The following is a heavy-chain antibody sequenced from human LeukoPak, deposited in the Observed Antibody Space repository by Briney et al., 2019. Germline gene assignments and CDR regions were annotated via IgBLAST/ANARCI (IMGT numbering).Heavy chain of an antibody. D-gene: IGHD5-24*01. J-gene: IGHJ4*02. Sequence: PGGSLRLSCAASGFTFSNYGMHWVRQAPGKGLEWVAVISYDGRNKYYADSVKGRFTISRDNSKNTLYLQMNSLRAEDAAVYYCARDSDGYIDYFDYWGQGTLVTVSS. CDR3: ARDSDGYIDYFDY. CDR2: ISYDGRNK. CDR1: GFTFSNYG. V-gene: IGHV3-30*03.